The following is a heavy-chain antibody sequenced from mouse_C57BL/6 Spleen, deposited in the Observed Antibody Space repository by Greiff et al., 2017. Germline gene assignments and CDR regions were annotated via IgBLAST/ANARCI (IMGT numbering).Heavy chain of an antibody. CDR3: ARARYSNYGEGAMDY. CDR1: GYTFTNYW. Sequence: VQLQQSGAELVRPGTSVKMSCKASGYTFTNYWIGWAKQRPGHGLEWIGDIYPGGGYTNYNEKFKGKATLTADKSSSTAYMQFSSLTSEDSAIYYCARARYSNYGEGAMDYWGQGTSVTVSS. D-gene: IGHD2-5*01. V-gene: IGHV1-63*01. CDR2: IYPGGGYT. J-gene: IGHJ4*01.